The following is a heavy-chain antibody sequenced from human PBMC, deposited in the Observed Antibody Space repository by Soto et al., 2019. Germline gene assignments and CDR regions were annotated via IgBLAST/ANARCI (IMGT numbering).Heavy chain of an antibody. J-gene: IGHJ5*01. CDR1: GDSISSVDYF. CDR2: IYKSATT. CDR3: ARGRYCLTGRCFPNWFDS. Sequence: SETLSLTCSVSGDSISSVDYFWAWIRQPPGQALEYIGYIYKSATTYYNPSFESRVAISLDTSKSQFSLNVISVTAADTAVYFCARGRYCLTGRCFPNWFDSWGQGTLV. D-gene: IGHD2-15*01. V-gene: IGHV4-30-4*01.